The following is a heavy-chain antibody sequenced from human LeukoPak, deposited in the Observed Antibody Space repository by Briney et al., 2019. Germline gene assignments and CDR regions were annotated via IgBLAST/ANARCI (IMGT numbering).Heavy chain of an antibody. D-gene: IGHD3-16*01. V-gene: IGHV1-2*02. CDR1: GYTFTGYY. J-gene: IGHJ4*02. CDR3: ATSRSWGTPLALFDY. CDR2: INPNSGGT. Sequence: WASVKVSCKASGYTFTGYYMHWVRQAPGQGLEWMGWINPNSGGTNYAQKFQGRVTMTEDTSTDTAYMELSSLRSEDTAVYYCATSRSWGTPLALFDYWGQGTLVTVSS.